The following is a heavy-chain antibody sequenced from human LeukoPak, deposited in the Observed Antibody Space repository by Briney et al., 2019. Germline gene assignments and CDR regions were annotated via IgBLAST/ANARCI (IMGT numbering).Heavy chain of an antibody. Sequence: GGSLRLSCAASGFTVSSNDMVWVRQTPGKGLEWVSILYSGGKTNYADSLKGRFTTSRDSSKNTLYLQMNSLRADDTAVFYCARDRPGNGYFDSWGQGTLVTVSS. V-gene: IGHV3-66*01. J-gene: IGHJ4*02. CDR3: ARDRPGNGYFDS. D-gene: IGHD2-8*01. CDR1: GFTVSSND. CDR2: LYSGGKT.